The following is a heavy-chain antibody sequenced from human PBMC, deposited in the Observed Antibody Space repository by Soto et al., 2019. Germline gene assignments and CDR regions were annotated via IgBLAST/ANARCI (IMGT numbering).Heavy chain of an antibody. CDR2: IWYDGTKK. CDR1: GFTFSSYG. V-gene: IGHV3-33*01. Sequence: QVQLVESGGGVVQPGRSLRLSCAASGFTFSSYGRHWVRQAPGKGLEWVAVIWYDGTKKYYADSVKGRFTISRDNPKNTLYLQRNSLRAEDMAVYYCARDTVEMDYWGQGTLVTVSS. CDR3: ARDTVEMDY. J-gene: IGHJ4*02.